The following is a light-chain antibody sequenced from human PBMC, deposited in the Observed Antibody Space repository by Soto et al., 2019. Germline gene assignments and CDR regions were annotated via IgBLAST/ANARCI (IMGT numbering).Light chain of an antibody. V-gene: IGKV3-20*01. J-gene: IGKJ4*01. Sequence: EIVLTQFPGTLSLSSGERATLSFRASQSVSSSYLAWYQQKPGQAPKVLIYRASSRATGIPDRFSGSGSGTDFTLTISRLEPEDFAVYYCQQYGSSPLTFGGGTKVDIK. CDR2: RAS. CDR1: QSVSSSY. CDR3: QQYGSSPLT.